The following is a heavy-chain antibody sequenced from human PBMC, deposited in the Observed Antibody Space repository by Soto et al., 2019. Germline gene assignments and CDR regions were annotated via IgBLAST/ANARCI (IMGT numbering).Heavy chain of an antibody. V-gene: IGHV3-74*01. J-gene: IGHJ4*02. CDR2: INSDGSST. Sequence: EAHLVESGGGLVQPGGSLRLSCAASGFTFSNYWIHWVRQAPGKGLVWVSRINSDGSSTNYADSVKGRFTISRDNAKNTVYLRMNSLRAEDTAMFYCASSARGSDGDSSWGRGTLVT. CDR1: GFTFSNYW. CDR3: ASSARGSDGDSS. D-gene: IGHD4-17*01.